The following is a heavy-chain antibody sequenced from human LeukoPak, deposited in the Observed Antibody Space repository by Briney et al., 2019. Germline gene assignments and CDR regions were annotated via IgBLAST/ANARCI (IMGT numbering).Heavy chain of an antibody. D-gene: IGHD3-3*01. J-gene: IGHJ4*02. CDR2: INPNSGGT. Sequence: ASVKVSCKASGYTFTGYYMHWVRQAPGQGLEWMGWINPNSGGTNYAQKFHGRVTMTRDTSISTAYMELSRLRSDDTAVYYCARDESGYDFWSGYYRPFDYWGRGTLVTVSS. V-gene: IGHV1-2*02. CDR1: GYTFTGYY. CDR3: ARDESGYDFWSGYYRPFDY.